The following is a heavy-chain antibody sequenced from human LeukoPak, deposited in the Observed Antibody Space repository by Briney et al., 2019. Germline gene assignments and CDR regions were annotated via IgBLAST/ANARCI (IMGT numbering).Heavy chain of an antibody. D-gene: IGHD6-13*01. CDR1: GGSMSGYF. CDR3: ARSITSSWYGDFQH. CDR2: IYYSGST. Sequence: SETLSLTCTVSGGSMSGYFWSWIRQPPGKGLEWIGYIYYSGSTNYNPSLKSRVTISVDTSKNQFSLKLSSVTAADRAVYYCARSITSSWYGDFQHWGQGTLVTVSS. J-gene: IGHJ1*01. V-gene: IGHV4-59*01.